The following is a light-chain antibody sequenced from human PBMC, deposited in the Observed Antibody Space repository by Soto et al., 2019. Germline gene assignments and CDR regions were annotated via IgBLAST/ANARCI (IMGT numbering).Light chain of an antibody. V-gene: IGKV3-15*01. J-gene: IGKJ1*01. CDR3: QKTYTLPRT. CDR1: QSVSSS. CDR2: SAS. Sequence: EIVLTQSPGTLSLSPGGRATLSCRASQSVSSSLAWYQQKPGQAPRLLIYSASTRATGIPDRFSGRGSGTEFTLTISSLQPEDFATYYCQKTYTLPRTFAQGTKVDIK.